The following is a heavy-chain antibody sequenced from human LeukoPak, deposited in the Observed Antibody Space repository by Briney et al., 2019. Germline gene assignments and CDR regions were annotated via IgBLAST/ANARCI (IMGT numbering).Heavy chain of an antibody. CDR1: GGSISSGGYY. CDR3: ARTLRGGRFDH. CDR2: IYYSGST. V-gene: IGHV4-31*03. Sequence: SETLSLTCTVSGGSISSGGYYWSWIRQHPGKGLEWIGYIYYSGSTYYNPSLKSRVTISVDTSKNQFSLKLSPVTAADTAVYYRARTLRGGRFDHWGQGTLVTVSS. D-gene: IGHD3-10*01. J-gene: IGHJ4*02.